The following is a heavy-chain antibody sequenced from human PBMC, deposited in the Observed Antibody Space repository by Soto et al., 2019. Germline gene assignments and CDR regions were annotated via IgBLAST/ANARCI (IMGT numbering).Heavy chain of an antibody. CDR3: AKSVGVVVPAAMPPNWFDP. CDR1: GFTFSSYA. V-gene: IGHV3-23*01. D-gene: IGHD2-2*01. CDR2: ISGSGGST. J-gene: IGHJ5*02. Sequence: EVQLLESGGGLVQPGGSLRLSCAASGFTFSSYAMSWVRQAPGKGLEWVSAISGSGGSTYYADSVKGRFTISRDNSKNTLYMKMNSLRAEDTAVYYCAKSVGVVVPAAMPPNWFDPWARETWSPSPQ.